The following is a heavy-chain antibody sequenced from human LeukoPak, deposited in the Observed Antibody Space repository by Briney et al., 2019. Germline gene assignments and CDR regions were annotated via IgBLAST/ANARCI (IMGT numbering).Heavy chain of an antibody. CDR3: ARAVGGY. CDR2: IKQDGSEK. V-gene: IGHV3-7*01. J-gene: IGHJ4*02. CDR1: GFTFSSYW. Sequence: GGSLRLSCGASGFTFSSYWMSWVRQAPGKGLEWVANIKQDGSEKYYVDSVKGRFTISRDNAKNSLYLQMNSLRAEDTAVYYCARAVGGYWGQGTLVTVSS. D-gene: IGHD3-10*01.